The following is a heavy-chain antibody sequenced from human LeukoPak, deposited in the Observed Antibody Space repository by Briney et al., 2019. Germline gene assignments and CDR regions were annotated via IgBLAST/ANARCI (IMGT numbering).Heavy chain of an antibody. D-gene: IGHD2-15*01. CDR3: VKGEGYCSGSGCYRY. V-gene: IGHV3-74*03. CDR1: GFTFSSYW. J-gene: IGHJ4*02. CDR2: INYDGSST. Sequence: AGGSLRLSCAASGFTFSSYWMHWIRQVPGKGLMWVSRINYDGSSTMYADSVKGRFTISRDNAKNTLHLQLNSLRAEDTAVYYCVKGEGYCSGSGCYRYWGQGALVSVTS.